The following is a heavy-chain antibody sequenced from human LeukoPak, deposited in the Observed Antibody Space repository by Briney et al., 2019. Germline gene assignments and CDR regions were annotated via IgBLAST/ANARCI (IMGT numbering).Heavy chain of an antibody. CDR1: GGSISSYY. V-gene: IGHV4-59*12. CDR2: IYYSGSS. CDR3: TRDKYYYDSSGSLRFDY. J-gene: IGHJ4*02. D-gene: IGHD3-22*01. Sequence: PSETLSLTCTVSGGSISSYYWSWIRQPPGKGLEGIGYIYYSGSSNYNPSLKSGVPMSVDTSKDQFSLKLSSVTAADTAVYYCTRDKYYYDSSGSLRFDYWGQGTLVTVSS.